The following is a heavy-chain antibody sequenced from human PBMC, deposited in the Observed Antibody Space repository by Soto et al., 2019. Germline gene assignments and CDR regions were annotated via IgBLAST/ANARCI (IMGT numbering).Heavy chain of an antibody. CDR2: IDPSDSYT. D-gene: IGHD6-19*01. Sequence: ELQLVQSGAEVQESGESLRISCQVFGYTFTSYWISWVRQLPGKGLEWMGSIDPSDSYTHYSPSFQGHVTMSADRSLNTVYLQWSSLKASDTAMYFCARRDWDAGGWLNFWGQGTLVTVSS. V-gene: IGHV5-10-1*01. CDR1: GYTFTSYW. J-gene: IGHJ4*02. CDR3: ARRDWDAGGWLNF.